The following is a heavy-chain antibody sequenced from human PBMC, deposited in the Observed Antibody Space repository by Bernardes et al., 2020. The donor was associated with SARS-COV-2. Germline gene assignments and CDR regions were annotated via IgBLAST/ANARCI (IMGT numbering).Heavy chain of an antibody. Sequence: AEPLFLSCAASGFTFSNSAMNWVRQAPGPGLEWVSIISTDGKTTYYADSVKGRFTTSRDKSKNTLYLQVNSLRAEDTAIYYCAKGLGGTIPTSRYSDYWGKRTLVTV. J-gene: IGHJ4*02. V-gene: IGHV3-23*01. D-gene: IGHD1-1*01. CDR2: ISTDGKTT. CDR3: AKGLGGTIPTSRYSDY. CDR1: GFTFSNSA.